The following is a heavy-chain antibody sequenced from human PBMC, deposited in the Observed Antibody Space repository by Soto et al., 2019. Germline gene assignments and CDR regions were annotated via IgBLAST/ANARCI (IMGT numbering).Heavy chain of an antibody. J-gene: IGHJ6*02. CDR3: AREISYVSGGHLYYGMDV. CDR1: GFVFSNYE. V-gene: IGHV3-48*03. D-gene: IGHD3-16*01. CDR2: ISSSGRTT. Sequence: GGSLRLSCAASGFVFSNYEMNWVRQAPGKGLEWVSYISSSGRTTYYADSVKGRFTISRDNAKNSLDLQMNSLRAEDTAFYYCAREISYVSGGHLYYGMDVLGQGTAVTVSS.